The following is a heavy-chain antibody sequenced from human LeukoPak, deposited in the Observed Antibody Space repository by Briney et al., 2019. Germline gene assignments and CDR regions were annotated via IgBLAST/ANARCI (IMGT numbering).Heavy chain of an antibody. D-gene: IGHD3-10*01. CDR1: GFTFSSYA. CDR3: AKDYYGPGSSGTFDY. J-gene: IGHJ4*02. V-gene: IGHV3-23*01. CDR2: VSGNGGST. Sequence: GGSLRLSCAASGFTFSSYAMSWVRQAPGKGLEWVSAVSGNGGSTYYADSVKGRFTISRDNSKNTLYLQMNSLRAEDTAVYYCAKDYYGPGSSGTFDYWGQGTLVTVSS.